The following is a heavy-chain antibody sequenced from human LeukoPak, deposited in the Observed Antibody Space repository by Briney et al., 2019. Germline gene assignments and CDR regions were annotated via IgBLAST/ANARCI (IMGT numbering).Heavy chain of an antibody. J-gene: IGHJ5*02. D-gene: IGHD3-10*01. Sequence: SETLSLTCAVSGYSISSSNWWGWIRQPPGKGPEWIGYIYYSGSAKYNPSLKSRVTISVDTSKNQFSLKLTSVTAADTAVYYCARGFGDWGLSWFDPWGQGTLVTVSS. CDR1: GYSISSSNW. CDR3: ARGFGDWGLSWFDP. V-gene: IGHV4-28*03. CDR2: IYYSGSA.